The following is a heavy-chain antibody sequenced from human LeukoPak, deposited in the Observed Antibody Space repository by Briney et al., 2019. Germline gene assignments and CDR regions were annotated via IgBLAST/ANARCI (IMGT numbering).Heavy chain of an antibody. CDR1: GFTFNNYG. J-gene: IGHJ4*02. V-gene: IGHV3-23*01. CDR2: ISGGGVST. Sequence: GGSLRLSCVASGFTFNNYGMSWVRQAPGKGLEWVSAISGGGVSTYYADSVKGRFTISRDNSKNTLYLEMSSLRAEDTAVYYCAKSGYNYDSNAYPFIDYWGQGTLVTVSS. CDR3: AKSGYNYDSNAYPFIDY. D-gene: IGHD3-22*01.